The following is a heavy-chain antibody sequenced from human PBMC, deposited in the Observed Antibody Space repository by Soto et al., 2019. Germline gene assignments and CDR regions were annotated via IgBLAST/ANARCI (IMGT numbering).Heavy chain of an antibody. J-gene: IGHJ5*02. CDR1: GYTFTSYG. Sequence: QVQLVQSGAEVKKPGASVKVSCKASGYTFTSYGISWVRQAPGRGLEWMGWISAYNGNTNYAQKLQGRVTITTDTATSTDYMELRSLRSDDTAVYYCARDEKQWPSRDSFDPWGQGTLVTVSS. CDR2: ISAYNGNT. D-gene: IGHD6-19*01. V-gene: IGHV1-18*01. CDR3: ARDEKQWPSRDSFDP.